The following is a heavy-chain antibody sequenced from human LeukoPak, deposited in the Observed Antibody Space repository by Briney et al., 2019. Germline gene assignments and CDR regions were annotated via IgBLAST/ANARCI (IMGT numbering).Heavy chain of an antibody. J-gene: IGHJ4*02. CDR1: GFTFSSYA. D-gene: IGHD2-15*01. V-gene: IGHV3-23*01. CDR2: ISGSGGST. Sequence: GGSLRLSCAASGFTFSSYAMSWVRQAPGKGLEWVSAISGSGGSTYYADSVKGRFTISRDNSKNTLYLQMNSLRAEDTAVYYCAKDNHCSGGSCYSDYWGQGTLVTVFS. CDR3: AKDNHCSGGSCYSDY.